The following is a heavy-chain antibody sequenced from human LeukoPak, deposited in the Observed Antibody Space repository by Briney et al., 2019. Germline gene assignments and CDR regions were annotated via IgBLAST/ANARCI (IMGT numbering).Heavy chain of an antibody. CDR2: IYTSGST. CDR3: ARDIAARQWDYYYYYMDV. Sequence: SETLSLTCTVSGGSISSYYWSWIRQPAGKGLEWIGRIYTSGSTNYNPSLKSRVTMSVDTSKNQFSLKLSSVTAADTAVYYCARDIAARQWDYYYYYMDVWGKGTTVTVSS. D-gene: IGHD6-6*01. J-gene: IGHJ6*03. V-gene: IGHV4-4*07. CDR1: GGSISSYY.